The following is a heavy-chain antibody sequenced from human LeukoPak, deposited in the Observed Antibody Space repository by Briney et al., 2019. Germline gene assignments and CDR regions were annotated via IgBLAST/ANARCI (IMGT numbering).Heavy chain of an antibody. CDR1: GDIVRANSTVA. V-gene: IGHV6-1*01. CDR2: TYYRSKWNN. Sequence: SQTLSLTCAISGDIVRANSTVAWNWLWTTTSMGLTGLGRTYYRSKWNNDYAVSVKSRITINPDTPKNQFSLHLNSVTPDYMAVYYCARGRNSGFDYWGQGTLVTVSS. CDR3: ARGRNSGFDY. J-gene: IGHJ4*02. D-gene: IGHD2/OR15-2a*01.